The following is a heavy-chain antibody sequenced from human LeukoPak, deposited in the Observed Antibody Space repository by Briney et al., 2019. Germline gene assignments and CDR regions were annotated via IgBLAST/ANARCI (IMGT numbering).Heavy chain of an antibody. CDR3: VRLHSSSPPGAFHY. Sequence: SETLSLTCTVSGASISSNRSYWGWIRQPPGKGLEWIGSIYYSGSTYYNPSLKSRVTISVDTSKNQFSLKLSSVTAADTAMYYCVRLHSSSPPGAFHYWGQGILVTVSS. CDR2: IYYSGST. CDR1: GASISSNRSY. D-gene: IGHD6-13*01. V-gene: IGHV4-39*01. J-gene: IGHJ4*02.